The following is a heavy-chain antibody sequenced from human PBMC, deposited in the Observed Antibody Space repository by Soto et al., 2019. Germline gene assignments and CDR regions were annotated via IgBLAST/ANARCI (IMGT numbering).Heavy chain of an antibody. J-gene: IGHJ4*02. CDR2: IYWDDDK. CDR3: AHRVLRTVFGLVTTTAIYFDF. V-gene: IGHV2-5*02. Sequence: QITLNESGPTVVRPTETLTLTCRFSGFSLTTSGVGVGWIRQSPGKAPERLALIYWDDDKRYSASLKSRLTLTKDTFKNQVVLTVSDLDPTDTATYYCAHRVLRTVFGLVTTTAIYFDFWGQGTPVAVSS. CDR1: GFSLTTSGVG. D-gene: IGHD3-3*01.